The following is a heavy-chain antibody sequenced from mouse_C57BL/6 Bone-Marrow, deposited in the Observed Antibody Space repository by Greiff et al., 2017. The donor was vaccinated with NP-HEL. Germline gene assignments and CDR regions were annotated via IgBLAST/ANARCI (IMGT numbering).Heavy chain of an antibody. V-gene: IGHV1-81*01. D-gene: IGHD1-1*01. CDR3: ARNVYYGSSYCAMDY. CDR1: GYTFTSYG. Sequence: QVQLKQSGAELARPGASVKLSCKASGYTFTSYGISWVKQRTGQGLEWIGEIYPRSGNTYYNEKFKGKATLTADKSSSTAYMELRSLTSEDSAVYFCARNVYYGSSYCAMDYWGQGTSVTVSS. J-gene: IGHJ4*01. CDR2: IYPRSGNT.